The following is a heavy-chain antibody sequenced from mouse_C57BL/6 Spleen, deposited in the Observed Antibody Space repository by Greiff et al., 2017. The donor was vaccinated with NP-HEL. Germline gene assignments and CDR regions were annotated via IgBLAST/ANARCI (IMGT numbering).Heavy chain of an antibody. D-gene: IGHD1-1*01. CDR1: GFTFSSYA. CDR3: AIDTLPSYYAMDY. CDR2: ISDGGSYT. Sequence: EVQGVESGGGLVKPGGSLKLSCAASGFTFSSYAMSWVRQTPEKRLEWVATISDGGSYTYYPDNVKGRFTIARDNAKNNLYLQMSQLKSEDTAVYYCAIDTLPSYYAMDYWGQGTSVTVSS. J-gene: IGHJ4*01. V-gene: IGHV5-4*01.